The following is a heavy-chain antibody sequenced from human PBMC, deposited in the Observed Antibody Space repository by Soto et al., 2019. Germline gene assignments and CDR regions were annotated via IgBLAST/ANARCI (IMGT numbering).Heavy chain of an antibody. CDR2: ISWNSGTI. J-gene: IGHJ3*02. V-gene: IGHV3-9*01. Sequence: AGGSLRLSCAASGFTFDEYAMHWVRQGPGKGLEWVSGISWNSGTIVYADSVKGRFTISRDNAKNSLYLQMSSLRAEDTALYYCAKGSVRSSYSLMRMGKDALDIWGQGTKVTVSS. CDR1: GFTFDEYA. D-gene: IGHD2-21*01. CDR3: AKGSVRSSYSLMRMGKDALDI.